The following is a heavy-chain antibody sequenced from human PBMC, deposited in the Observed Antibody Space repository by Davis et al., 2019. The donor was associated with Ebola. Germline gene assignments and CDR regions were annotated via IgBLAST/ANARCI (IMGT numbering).Heavy chain of an antibody. CDR1: GGSMRNPSYY. Sequence: PSETLSLTCTVSGGSMRNPSYYWGWIRQSPGKRLEWIANIYYSGDTYYNPSLKSRLTISVDTSKNQFSLKLNSLTAADTAVYYCARNNSGIPFDSWGQGTLVIVSS. CDR3: ARNNSGIPFDS. D-gene: IGHD3-10*01. V-gene: IGHV4-39*07. CDR2: IYYSGDT. J-gene: IGHJ4*02.